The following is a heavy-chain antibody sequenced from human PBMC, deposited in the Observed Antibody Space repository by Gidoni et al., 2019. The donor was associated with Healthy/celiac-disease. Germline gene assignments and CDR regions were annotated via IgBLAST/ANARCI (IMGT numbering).Heavy chain of an antibody. CDR2: GST. D-gene: IGHD3-3*01. V-gene: IGHV4-39*01. CDR3: ARRREWLPPTE. Sequence: GSTYYNPSLKSRVTISVDTSKNQFSLKLSSVTAADTAVYYCARRREWLPPTEWGQGTLVTVSS. J-gene: IGHJ4*02.